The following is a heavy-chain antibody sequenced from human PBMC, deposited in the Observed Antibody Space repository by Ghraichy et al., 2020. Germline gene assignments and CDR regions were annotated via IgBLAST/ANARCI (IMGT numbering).Heavy chain of an antibody. D-gene: IGHD2-15*01. Sequence: GGSLRLSCAATGLTVTTSYMSWVRQAPGKGLEWVSAVFSDGTTFFADSVLGRFTISRHSSKNTLYLQMNSLSPEDTAVYYCATDSNVYCSGGGCYSHFAFDVWGQGTTVVVSS. V-gene: IGHV3-53*04. CDR1: GLTVTTSY. CDR3: ATDSNVYCSGGGCYSHFAFDV. J-gene: IGHJ3*01. CDR2: VFSDGTT.